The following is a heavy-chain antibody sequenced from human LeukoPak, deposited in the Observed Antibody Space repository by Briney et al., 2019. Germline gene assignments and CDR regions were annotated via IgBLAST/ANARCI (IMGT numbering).Heavy chain of an antibody. CDR1: GYTFTDYH. D-gene: IGHD3-10*01. CDR3: ARGGYGSGEGGY. CDR2: INPNSGGT. J-gene: IGHJ4*02. Sequence: AAVKVSCKSSGYTFTDYHIHWVRQAPGHGLEWMGWINPNSGGTNYAQKFQGRVTMTRDTSITTAFMELSRLRSDDTAVYYCARGGYGSGEGGYWGQGTLVTVSS. V-gene: IGHV1-2*02.